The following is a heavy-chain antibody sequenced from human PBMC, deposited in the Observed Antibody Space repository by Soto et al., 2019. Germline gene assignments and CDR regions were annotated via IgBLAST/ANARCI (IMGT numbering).Heavy chain of an antibody. CDR3: VKERTGTWDFDY. Sequence: QVQLVESGGGVVQPGRSLRLSCAASGFTFSSLGMHWVRQAPGKALEWVAVISYDGSEKYYADSVKGRFTISRDNSKNTLSLQMNSLRAEDTAVYYCVKERTGTWDFDYWGQGTLVTVSS. D-gene: IGHD1-26*01. J-gene: IGHJ4*02. CDR1: GFTFSSLG. V-gene: IGHV3-30*18. CDR2: ISYDGSEK.